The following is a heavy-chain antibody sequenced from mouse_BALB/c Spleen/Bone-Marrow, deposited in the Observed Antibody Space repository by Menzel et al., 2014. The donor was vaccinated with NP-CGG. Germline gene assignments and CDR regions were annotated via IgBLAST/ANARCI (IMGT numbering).Heavy chain of an antibody. J-gene: IGHJ2*01. V-gene: IGHV5-9*03. D-gene: IGHD2-10*02. CDR1: GFTFSSYT. Sequence: EVKLMESGGGLVKPGGSLKLSCAASGFTFSSYTMSWVRQTPEKRLEWVATISSGGGNTYYPDSVKGRFTISRDNAKNNLYLQMSSLRSEDTALYYCARCGYGIYYYFDYWGQGTTLTVSS. CDR3: ARCGYGIYYYFDY. CDR2: ISSGGGNT.